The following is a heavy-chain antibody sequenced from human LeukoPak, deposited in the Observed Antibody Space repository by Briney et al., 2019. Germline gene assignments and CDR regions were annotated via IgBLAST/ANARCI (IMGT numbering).Heavy chain of an antibody. CDR3: AKDLLNMYSSLLPGYFDY. CDR2: ISWNSGSI. D-gene: IGHD6-6*01. Sequence: GRSLRLSCAASGFTFDDYAMLWVRQAPGKGLEWVLGISWNSGSIGYADSVKGRFTISRDNAKNSLYLQMNSLRAEDTALYYCAKDLLNMYSSLLPGYFDYWGQGTLVTVSS. V-gene: IGHV3-9*01. CDR1: GFTFDDYA. J-gene: IGHJ4*02.